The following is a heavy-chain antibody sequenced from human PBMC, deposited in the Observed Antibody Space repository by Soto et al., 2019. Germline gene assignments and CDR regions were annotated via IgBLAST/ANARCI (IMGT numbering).Heavy chain of an antibody. CDR1: GGSIYRSGYY. D-gene: IGHD2-15*01. CDR2: IDYHGVT. Sequence: QVQLQESGPGLVKPSETLSLTCTVSGGSIYRSGYYWGWIRQPPGRGLEWIGNIDYHGVTYSNPSLKSRVTISRDTSKNLFSLKLTSVTAADTALYYCGKVLVGATGHTDSDSWGPGTLVAVSS. CDR3: GKVLVGATGHTDSDS. J-gene: IGHJ4*02. V-gene: IGHV4-39*01.